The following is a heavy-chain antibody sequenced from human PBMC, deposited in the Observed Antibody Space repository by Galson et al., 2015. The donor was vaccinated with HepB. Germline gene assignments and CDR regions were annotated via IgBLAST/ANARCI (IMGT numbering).Heavy chain of an antibody. J-gene: IGHJ4*02. D-gene: IGHD2-15*01. V-gene: IGHV5-51*01. CDR1: GYSFPSYW. CDR3: AWFVDCSGGSCPYYFDD. CDR2: IYLGDSDT. Sequence: QSGAEVKKPGESLKISCKGSGYSFPSYWIGWVRQMPGKGLEWMGVIYLGDSDTRYSPSFQGQVTISADKSISTAYLQWRSLKASDTAMYYCAWFVDCSGGSCPYYFDDWGQGTLVTVSS.